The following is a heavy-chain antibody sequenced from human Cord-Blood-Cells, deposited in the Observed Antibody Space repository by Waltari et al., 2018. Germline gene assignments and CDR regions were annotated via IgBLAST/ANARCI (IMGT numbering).Heavy chain of an antibody. V-gene: IGHV4-34*01. CDR1: GGSLSGYY. CDR3: ASLWGGVGSDAFDI. J-gene: IGHJ3*02. D-gene: IGHD2-15*01. Sequence: QVQLQQWGAGLLKPSETLSLTCAVYGGSLSGYYWSWIRQPPGKGLEWIGELNHSGSTNSNPALKSRVTISVDTSKNQFSLKLSSVTAADTAGYYCASLWGGVGSDAFDIWGQGTMVTVSS. CDR2: LNHSGST.